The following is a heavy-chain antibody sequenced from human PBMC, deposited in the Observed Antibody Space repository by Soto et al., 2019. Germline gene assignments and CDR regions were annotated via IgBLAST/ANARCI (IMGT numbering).Heavy chain of an antibody. V-gene: IGHV4-61*03. D-gene: IGHD7-27*01. J-gene: IGHJ6*02. Sequence: PSETLSLTCIVSGDSVTSGSYYWTWLRQPPGKGLEWIGYISYTGRTKYNPPLQSRVTISVDTSKNDFSLNLSSVTAADTAVHFRAREWGLLPYYVMNVWGHGTAVTVSS. CDR1: GDSVTSGSYY. CDR3: AREWGLLPYYVMNV. CDR2: ISYTGRT.